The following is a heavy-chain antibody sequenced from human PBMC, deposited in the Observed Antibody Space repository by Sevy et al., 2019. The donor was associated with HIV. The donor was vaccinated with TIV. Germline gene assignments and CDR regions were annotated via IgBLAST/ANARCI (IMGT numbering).Heavy chain of an antibody. J-gene: IGHJ6*02. CDR1: GFTFSSYG. V-gene: IGHV3-33*01. CDR3: ARGLAALPGYYYGMDV. D-gene: IGHD6-6*01. CDR2: IWYDGSNK. Sequence: GGSLRLSCAASGFTFSSYGMHWVRQAPGKGLEWVAVIWYDGSNKYYADSVRGRLTISRDNSKNTFHLQMSSLRLQDTGVYYCARGLAALPGYYYGMDVWGQGTTVTVSS.